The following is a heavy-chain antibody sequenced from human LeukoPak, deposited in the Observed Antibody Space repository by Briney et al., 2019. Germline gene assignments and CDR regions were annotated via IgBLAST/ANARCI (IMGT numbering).Heavy chain of an antibody. J-gene: IGHJ6*02. CDR1: GFTFSTSG. V-gene: IGHV3-33*06. Sequence: PGGSLRLSCAASGFTFSTSGMHWVRQAPGKGLEWVALTWYDGTTKYYADSVKGRFTISRDNSKNTLYLQMNSLRAEDTAVYYCAKDKKYYDSSGSPYYYYGMDVWGQGTTVTVSS. CDR2: TWYDGTTK. D-gene: IGHD3-22*01. CDR3: AKDKKYYDSSGSPYYYYGMDV.